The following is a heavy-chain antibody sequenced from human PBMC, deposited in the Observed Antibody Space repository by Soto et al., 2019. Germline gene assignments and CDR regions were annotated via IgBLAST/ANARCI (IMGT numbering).Heavy chain of an antibody. CDR1: GFTFSSYG. V-gene: IGHV3-33*01. Sequence: HPGGSLRLSCAASGFTFSSYGMHWVRQAPGKGLEWVAVIWYDGSNKYYADSVKGRFTISRDDSKNTLYLQMNSLRAEDTAVYYCARAYSSGPFDYWGQGTLVTVSS. D-gene: IGHD6-19*01. CDR2: IWYDGSNK. J-gene: IGHJ4*02. CDR3: ARAYSSGPFDY.